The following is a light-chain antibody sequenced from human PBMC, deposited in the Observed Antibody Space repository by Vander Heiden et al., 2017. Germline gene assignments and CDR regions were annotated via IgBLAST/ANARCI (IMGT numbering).Light chain of an antibody. J-gene: IGKJ1*01. CDR1: QSVTSNY. CDR3: QQYGTFPWT. Sequence: EIVLKQSPGTLSLSPGERATLSCRASQSVTSNYLAWYQQKIGQAPMLLIHCASSRATGIPDRFSGSGSATDFTLTISRLEPEDFAVYSCQQYGTFPWTFGQGTKVEMK. CDR2: CAS. V-gene: IGKV3-20*01.